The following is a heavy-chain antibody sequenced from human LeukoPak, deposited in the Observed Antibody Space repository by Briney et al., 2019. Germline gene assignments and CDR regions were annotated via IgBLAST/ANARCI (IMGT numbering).Heavy chain of an antibody. D-gene: IGHD5-24*01. CDR2: IYYSEST. Sequence: SETLSLTCTVSGGSISRYSWSWIRQPPGKGLEWIGSIYYSESTYYNPSLKSRVTISVDTSKNQFSLKLSSVTAADTAVYYCAREGRWDYYMDVWGKGTTVTVSS. J-gene: IGHJ6*03. V-gene: IGHV4-39*07. CDR1: GGSISRYS. CDR3: AREGRWDYYMDV.